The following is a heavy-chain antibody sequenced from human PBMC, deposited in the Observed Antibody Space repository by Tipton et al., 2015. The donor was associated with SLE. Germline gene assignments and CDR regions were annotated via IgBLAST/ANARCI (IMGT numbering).Heavy chain of an antibody. CDR3: AREPPRYQLPGDYYYMDV. CDR2: IYYSGST. D-gene: IGHD2-2*01. J-gene: IGHJ6*03. CDR1: GGSISSSSYY. Sequence: TLSLTCTVSGGSISSSSYYWGWIRQPPGKGLEWIGSIYYSGSTYYNPSLKSRVTISVDKSKNQFSLKLSSVTAADTAVYYCAREPPRYQLPGDYYYMDVWGKGTTVTVSS. V-gene: IGHV4-39*07.